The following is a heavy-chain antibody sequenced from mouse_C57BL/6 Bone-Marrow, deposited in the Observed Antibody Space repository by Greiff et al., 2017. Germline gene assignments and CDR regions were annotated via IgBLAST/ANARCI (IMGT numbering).Heavy chain of an antibody. D-gene: IGHD2-12*01. V-gene: IGHV1-63*01. CDR3: ARFNYNYKGFFFDY. CDR2: IYPGGGYT. J-gene: IGHJ2*01. Sequence: QVQLKQSGAELVRPGTSVKMSCKASGYTFTNYWIGWAKQRPGHGLEWIGDIYPGGGYTNYNEKFKGKATLTADKSSSTAYMQFSSLTSEDSAIYDCARFNYNYKGFFFDYWGQGTTLTVSS. CDR1: GYTFTNYW.